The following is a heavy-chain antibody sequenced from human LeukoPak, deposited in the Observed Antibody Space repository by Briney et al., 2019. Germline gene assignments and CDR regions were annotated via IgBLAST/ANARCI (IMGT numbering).Heavy chain of an antibody. Sequence: PGGSLRVSCAASGFTFSSYWMSWVRQAPGKGLEWVANIKQDGSEKYYVDSVKGRFTISRDNAKNSLYLQMSSLRAEDTAVYYCAREKDDHGDPGPLDAWGQGDLVTVSS. J-gene: IGHJ5*02. CDR1: GFTFSSYW. CDR2: IKQDGSEK. CDR3: AREKDDHGDPGPLDA. D-gene: IGHD4-17*01. V-gene: IGHV3-7*01.